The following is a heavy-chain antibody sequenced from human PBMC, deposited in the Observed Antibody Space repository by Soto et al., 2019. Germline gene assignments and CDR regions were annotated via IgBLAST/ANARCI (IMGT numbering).Heavy chain of an antibody. Sequence: QVQLVESGGGVVQPGRSLRISCAASGFTFSSYAMHWVRQAPGKGLEWVAVISYDGSNKYYADSVKGRFTISRDNSKNTLYLQMNSLRAEDTAVYYCARDLEGGFDYWGQGTLVTVSS. D-gene: IGHD1-1*01. J-gene: IGHJ4*02. CDR3: ARDLEGGFDY. CDR1: GFTFSSYA. CDR2: ISYDGSNK. V-gene: IGHV3-30-3*01.